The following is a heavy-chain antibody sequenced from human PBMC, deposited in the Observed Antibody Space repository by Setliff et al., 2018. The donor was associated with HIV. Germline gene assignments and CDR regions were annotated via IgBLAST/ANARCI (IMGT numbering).Heavy chain of an antibody. CDR1: GFTFTNYA. CDR2: ISYDGSNK. CDR3: ARSWGVSYYGSGDVTPAAY. J-gene: IGHJ4*02. Sequence: PGGSLRLSCAASGFTFTNYAMHWVRQAPGKGLEWVAVISYDGSNKYYADSVKGRFTISRDNSKNTLYLQVNSLRAEDTAAYYCARSWGVSYYGSGDVTPAAYWGQGTLVTVSS. D-gene: IGHD3-10*01. V-gene: IGHV3-30*04.